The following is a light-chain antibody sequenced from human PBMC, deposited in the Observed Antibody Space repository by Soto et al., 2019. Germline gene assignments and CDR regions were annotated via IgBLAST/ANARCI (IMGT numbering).Light chain of an antibody. V-gene: IGLV1-51*01. Sequence: QSFVTQPLPVSPSSSQMLILFCSGRSSNIGNNYVSWYQQLPGAAPKLLIDDNDKRPSGIPDRFSGSKSGTSATLGITGLQTGDEADYFCGTWDSSLSVVVFGGGTKVTVL. CDR3: GTWDSSLSVVV. CDR2: DND. CDR1: SSNIGNNY. J-gene: IGLJ2*01.